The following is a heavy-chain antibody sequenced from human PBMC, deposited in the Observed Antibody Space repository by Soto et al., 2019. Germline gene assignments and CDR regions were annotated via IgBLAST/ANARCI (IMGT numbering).Heavy chain of an antibody. CDR2: IFHSGSP. J-gene: IGHJ3*01. Sequence: QVQLQESGPGLVKPSGTLSLTCAASSGSIFTTNWWSWVRQSPGRGLQWIGDIFHSGSPKYNPSLKSRVSISKYKSKDRFFLNLTSLTATDTAVYYCARKPDVATAKVGGGYVFDVWGQGTMVTVSS. D-gene: IGHD3-16*01. CDR1: SGSIFTTNW. V-gene: IGHV4-4*02. CDR3: ARKPDVATAKVGGGYVFDV.